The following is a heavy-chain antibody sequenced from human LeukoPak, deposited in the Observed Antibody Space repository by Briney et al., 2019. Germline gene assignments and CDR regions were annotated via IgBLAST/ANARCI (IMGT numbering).Heavy chain of an antibody. D-gene: IGHD2-15*01. CDR2: ISNSSSYI. Sequence: GGSLRLSCTASGFTFSSYSMNWVRQAPGKGLEWVSSISNSSSYIYYADSVKGRFTISRDNAKNSLYLQMNSLRAEDTAVYYCARDKSGYLDYWGQGTLVTISS. V-gene: IGHV3-21*01. CDR1: GFTFSSYS. J-gene: IGHJ4*02. CDR3: ARDKSGYLDY.